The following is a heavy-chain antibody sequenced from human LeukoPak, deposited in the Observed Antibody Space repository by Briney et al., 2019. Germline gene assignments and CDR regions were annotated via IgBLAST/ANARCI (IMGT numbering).Heavy chain of an antibody. CDR3: ARVQSLLLWFGESYYMDV. V-gene: IGHV3-11*01. D-gene: IGHD3-10*01. Sequence: GGSLRLSCAASGFTFSDYYMSWIRQAPGKGLEWVSYISSSGSTIYYADSVKGRFTISRGNAKNSLYLQMNSLRAEDTVVYYCARVQSLLLWFGESYYMDVWGKGTTVTVSS. CDR2: ISSSGSTI. CDR1: GFTFSDYY. J-gene: IGHJ6*03.